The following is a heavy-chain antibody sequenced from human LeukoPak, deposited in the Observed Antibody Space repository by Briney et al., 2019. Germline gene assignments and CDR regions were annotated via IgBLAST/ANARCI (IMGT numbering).Heavy chain of an antibody. CDR2: IYYSGST. CDR3: ARSSIAAAGTSFDY. D-gene: IGHD6-13*01. V-gene: IGHV4-59*01. Sequence: SETLSLTCTVSGGSISSYYWSWIRQPPGKGLEWIGYIYYSGSTNYNPSLKSRVTISVDTSKNQFSLKLSSATAADTAVYYCARSSIAAAGTSFDYWGQGTLVTVSS. CDR1: GGSISSYY. J-gene: IGHJ4*02.